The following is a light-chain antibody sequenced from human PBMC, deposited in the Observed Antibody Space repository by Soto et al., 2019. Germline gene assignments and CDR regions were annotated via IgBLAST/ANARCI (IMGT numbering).Light chain of an antibody. V-gene: IGLV2-8*01. CDR1: SSDVGAYNY. CDR2: EVT. CDR3: SSYAASNNFYFV. Sequence: QSVLAQPASVSGSPGQSITISCTGTSSDVGAYNYVSWYQQNPGKAPKLLIYEVTKRPSGVPDRFSGSKSGNTASLTVSGLQAEDEADYYCSSYAASNNFYFVFGGGTKLTVL. J-gene: IGLJ3*02.